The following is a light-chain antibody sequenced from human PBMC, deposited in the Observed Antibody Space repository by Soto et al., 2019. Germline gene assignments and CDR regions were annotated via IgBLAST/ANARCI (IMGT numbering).Light chain of an antibody. CDR1: QSVSGN. CDR3: QQYNNWSLT. J-gene: IGKJ4*01. Sequence: EIVMTQSPATLSVSPGERATLSCRASQSVSGNLAWYQQKPGQPPRLLIYGASTRATGIPARFSGSGSGTEFTLTIRSLQSEALAVYYCQQYNNWSLTFAIGTKVEIK. CDR2: GAS. V-gene: IGKV3-15*01.